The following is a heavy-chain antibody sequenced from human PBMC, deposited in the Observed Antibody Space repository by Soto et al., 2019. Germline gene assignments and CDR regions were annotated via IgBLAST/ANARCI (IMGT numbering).Heavy chain of an antibody. CDR1: GYSILSSSYY. D-gene: IGHD3-10*01. CDR3: ARPSLWFGELLSEARLDAFDI. V-gene: IGHV4-39*01. Sequence: SGTLSLTCTILGYSILSSSYYWGWIRQPPGKGLEWIGSIYYSGSTYYNPSLKSRVTISVDTSKNQFSLKLSSVTAADTAVYYCARPSLWFGELLSEARLDAFDIWGQGTMVT. CDR2: IYYSGST. J-gene: IGHJ3*02.